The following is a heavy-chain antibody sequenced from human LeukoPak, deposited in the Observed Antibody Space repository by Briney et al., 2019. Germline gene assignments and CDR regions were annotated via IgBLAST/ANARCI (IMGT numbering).Heavy chain of an antibody. Sequence: GGSLRLSCAASGFTFSSYWMHWVRQAPGKGLVWVSRITSDGSSTSYADSVKGRFTISRDNSKNTLYLQMNSLRAEDTAVYYCARDKATVIPYYFDYWGQGTLVTVSS. CDR1: GFTFSSYW. J-gene: IGHJ4*02. CDR3: ARDKATVIPYYFDY. V-gene: IGHV3-74*01. D-gene: IGHD4-17*01. CDR2: ITSDGSST.